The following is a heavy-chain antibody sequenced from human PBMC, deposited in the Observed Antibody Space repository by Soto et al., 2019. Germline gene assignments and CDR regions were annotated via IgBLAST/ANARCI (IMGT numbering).Heavy chain of an antibody. V-gene: IGHV3-23*01. Sequence: GGSLRLCCAASGFTFSSYAMSWVRQAPGKGLEWVSAISGSGGSTYYADSVKGRFTISRDNSKNTLYLQMNSLRAEDTAVYYCAKPPYYYDSSGYYYFDYWGQGTLVTVSS. D-gene: IGHD3-22*01. J-gene: IGHJ4*02. CDR2: ISGSGGST. CDR3: AKPPYYYDSSGYYYFDY. CDR1: GFTFSSYA.